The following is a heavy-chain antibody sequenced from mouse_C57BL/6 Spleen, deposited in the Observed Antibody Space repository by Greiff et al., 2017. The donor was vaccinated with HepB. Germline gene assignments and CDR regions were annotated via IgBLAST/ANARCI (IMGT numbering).Heavy chain of an antibody. CDR2: INYDGSST. CDR3: ARDHVYGNYGGYFDV. V-gene: IGHV5-16*01. J-gene: IGHJ1*03. D-gene: IGHD2-1*01. CDR1: GFTFSDYY. Sequence: EVKVVESEGGLVQPGSSMKLSCTASGFTFSDYYMAWVRQVPEKGLEWVANINYDGSSTYYLDSLKSRFIISRDNAKNILYLQMSSLKSEDTATYYCARDHVYGNYGGYFDVWGTGTTVTVSS.